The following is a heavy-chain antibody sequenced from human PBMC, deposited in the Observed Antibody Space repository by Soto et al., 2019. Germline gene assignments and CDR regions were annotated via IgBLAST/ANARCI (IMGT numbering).Heavy chain of an antibody. CDR2: ISGSGGST. CDR3: AIPLGSPGIVATPDAFDI. V-gene: IGHV3-23*01. J-gene: IGHJ3*02. D-gene: IGHD5-12*01. CDR1: GFTFSSYA. Sequence: QPGGSLRLSCAASGFTFSSYAMSWVRQAPGKGLEWVSAISGSGGSTYYADSVKGRLTISRDNSKNTLYLQMNSLRAEDMAVYYCAIPLGSPGIVATPDAFDIWGQGTMVTVSS.